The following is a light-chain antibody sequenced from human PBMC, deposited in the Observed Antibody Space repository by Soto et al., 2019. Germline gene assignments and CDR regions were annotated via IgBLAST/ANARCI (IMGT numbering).Light chain of an antibody. Sequence: DIQMPQSPSSLSASLGDRFTITCRASQTIGNYLNWYQQRPGKAPNLLISAASTLQSGVPSRFSGSGSGTEFTLTISSLQPDDFATYYCQQDNIYSEAFGQGTKVDI. CDR3: QQDNIYSEA. CDR1: QTIGNY. J-gene: IGKJ1*01. CDR2: AAS. V-gene: IGKV1-39*01.